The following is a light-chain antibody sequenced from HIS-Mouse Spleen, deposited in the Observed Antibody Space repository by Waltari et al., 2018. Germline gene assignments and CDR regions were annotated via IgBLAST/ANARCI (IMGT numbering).Light chain of an antibody. J-gene: IGLJ2*01. V-gene: IGLV3-10*01. CDR2: EDS. Sequence: SYELTQPPSVSVSQGQTARIPGSGDALPKKYAYWYQQKYGKAPVLVIYEDSKRPTGTPERFSGSRSGTMATLTISGAQVEDEADYYCYSTDSSGNHRVFGGGTKLTVL. CDR3: YSTDSSGNHRV. CDR1: ALPKKY.